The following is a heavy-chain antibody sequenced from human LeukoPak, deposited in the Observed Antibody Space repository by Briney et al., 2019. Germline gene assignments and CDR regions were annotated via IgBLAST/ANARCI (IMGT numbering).Heavy chain of an antibody. J-gene: IGHJ4*02. CDR2: IYYSGST. CDR3: ARGLVDY. Sequence: PSETLSLTCTVSGGSISSYYWSWIRQPPGKGLEWIGYIYYSGSTNYNPSLKSRVTISVDTSKNQFSLKLSSVTAADTAVYYCARGLVDYWGQGTLVTVSS. V-gene: IGHV4-59*12. CDR1: GGSISSYY.